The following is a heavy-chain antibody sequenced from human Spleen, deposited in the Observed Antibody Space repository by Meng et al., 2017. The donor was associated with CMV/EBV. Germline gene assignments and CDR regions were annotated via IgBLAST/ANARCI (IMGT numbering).Heavy chain of an antibody. V-gene: IGHV3-48*03. CDR3: ARDHKCRFDP. CDR2: ISSSGNTI. Sequence: GESLKISCAASGFTFSSYEMNWVRQAPGKGLEWVSYISSSGNTIYYADSVKGRFTLSRDNAKSSLFLQMNSLRAEDTAVYYCARDHKCRFDPWGQGTLVTVSS. J-gene: IGHJ5*02. CDR1: GFTFSSYE.